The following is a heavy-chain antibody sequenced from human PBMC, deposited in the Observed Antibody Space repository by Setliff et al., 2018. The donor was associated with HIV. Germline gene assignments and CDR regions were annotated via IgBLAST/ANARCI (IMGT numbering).Heavy chain of an antibody. CDR3: ARDRRGYYYGSGSCYMDV. Sequence: SETLSLTCTVSGASISSSSHHWAWIRQPPGKGLEYIGNIYYTGSTHHNPSLESRVATSVDTSKNQFSLKLSSVTAADTAVYYCARDRRGYYYGSGSCYMDVWGTGTTVTVSS. CDR2: IYYTGST. D-gene: IGHD3-10*01. J-gene: IGHJ6*03. CDR1: GASISSSSHH. V-gene: IGHV4-39*02.